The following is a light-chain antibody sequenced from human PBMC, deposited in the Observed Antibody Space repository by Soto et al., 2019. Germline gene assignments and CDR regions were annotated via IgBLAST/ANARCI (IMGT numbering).Light chain of an antibody. CDR1: QSVSSSY. CDR2: DAS. Sequence: ETVLTQSPGTLSLSPGERATLSCRASQSVSSSYLAWYQQKPGQAPRLLIYDASSRATGIPDRFSASGSGTDFTLTISRLEPEDFAVYYGQQYVRSPPSLTFGQGTKVEIK. V-gene: IGKV3-20*01. J-gene: IGKJ1*01. CDR3: QQYVRSPPSLT.